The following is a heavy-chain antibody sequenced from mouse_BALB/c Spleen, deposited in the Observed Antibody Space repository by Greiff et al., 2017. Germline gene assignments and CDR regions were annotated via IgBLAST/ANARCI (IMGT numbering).Heavy chain of an antibody. D-gene: IGHD1-2*01. CDR3: AEGAYITTAFAY. CDR2: IYPGGGYT. CDR1: GYTFTNYW. Sequence: QVQLKESGAELVRPGTSVKISCKASGYTFTNYWLGWVKQRPGHGLEWIGDIYPGGGYTNYNEKFKGKATLTADTSSSTAYMQLSSLTSEDSAVYFCAEGAYITTAFAYWGQGTLVTVSA. J-gene: IGHJ3*01. V-gene: IGHV1-63*02.